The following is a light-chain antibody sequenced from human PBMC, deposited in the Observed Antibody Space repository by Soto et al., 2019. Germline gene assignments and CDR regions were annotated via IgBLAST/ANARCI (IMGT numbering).Light chain of an antibody. J-gene: IGKJ2*01. CDR2: GAS. V-gene: IGKV3-15*01. CDR3: QQYNNWPRT. CDR1: QSVSSD. Sequence: EIVMTQSPATLSVSPGERATLSCRASQSVSSDLAWYQHKPGQAPRLLIYGASTRATGIPARFSGSGSGTDLTLTISSLQSEDFAVYYCQQYNNWPRTFGQGTKVEIK.